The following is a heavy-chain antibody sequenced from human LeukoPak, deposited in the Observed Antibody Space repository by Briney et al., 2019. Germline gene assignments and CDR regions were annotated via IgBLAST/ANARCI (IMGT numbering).Heavy chain of an antibody. CDR3: AREQHYDYVWGSYRSSDAFDI. V-gene: IGHV1-69*04. Sequence: SVKVSCKASGGTFSSYAISWVRQAPGQGLEWMGRIIPILGIANYAQKFQGRVTMTRDTSTSTVYMELSSLRSEDTAVYYCAREQHYDYVWGSYRSSDAFDIWGQGTMVTVSS. CDR2: IIPILGIA. CDR1: GGTFSSYA. J-gene: IGHJ3*02. D-gene: IGHD3-16*02.